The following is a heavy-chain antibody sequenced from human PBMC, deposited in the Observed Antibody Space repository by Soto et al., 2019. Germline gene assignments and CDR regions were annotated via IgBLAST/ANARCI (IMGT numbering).Heavy chain of an antibody. CDR2: ISSSSSTI. CDR3: ARDPEYSGYDYSRAFDY. Sequence: GGSLRLSCAASGFTFSSYSMNWVRQAPGKGLEWVSYISSSSSTIYYADSVKGRFTISRDNAKNSLYLQMNSLRAEDTAVYYCARDPEYSGYDYSRAFDYWGQGTLVTVSS. V-gene: IGHV3-48*01. J-gene: IGHJ4*02. CDR1: GFTFSSYS. D-gene: IGHD5-12*01.